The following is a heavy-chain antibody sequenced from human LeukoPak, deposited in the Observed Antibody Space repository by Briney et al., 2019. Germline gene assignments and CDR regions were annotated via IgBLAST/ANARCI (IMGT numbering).Heavy chain of an antibody. Sequence: PGGSLRLSCAASGFTFSDYWMSWVRQAPGKGLEWVANIKLDGSETYYADSVKGRLTISRDNAENSLYLQMNSLRVEDTAVYYCAREIPRGAVHLDYWGQGTLVTVSS. D-gene: IGHD3-10*01. J-gene: IGHJ4*02. CDR2: IKLDGSET. CDR3: AREIPRGAVHLDY. CDR1: GFTFSDYW. V-gene: IGHV3-7*01.